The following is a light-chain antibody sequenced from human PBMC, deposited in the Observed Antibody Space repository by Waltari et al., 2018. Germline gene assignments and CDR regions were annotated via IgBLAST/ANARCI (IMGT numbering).Light chain of an antibody. CDR3: CSYAGTWL. J-gene: IGLJ3*02. Sequence: QSALTQPASMSASPGQSLTISCTATINDVGTYNLVSWYQQHPGKAPKLLIFEGTKRPSEVSSRFSGSKSADTASLTISGLQAEDEADYYCCSYAGTWLFGGGTKLTVL. CDR1: INDVGTYNL. CDR2: EGT. V-gene: IGLV2-23*01.